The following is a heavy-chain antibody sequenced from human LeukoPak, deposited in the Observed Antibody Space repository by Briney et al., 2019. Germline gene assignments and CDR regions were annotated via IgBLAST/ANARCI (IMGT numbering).Heavy chain of an antibody. Sequence: ASVKVSCKASGFTSRTYGISWVRQAPGQGLEWMGWIDTYNGQTKYTQKVQGRVTMTTDTPTSTVYMELRGLTSDDTAVYYCARDKDFYYMDVWGKGTTVTVPS. V-gene: IGHV1-18*01. CDR3: ARDKDFYYMDV. CDR2: IDTYNGQT. J-gene: IGHJ6*03. CDR1: GFTSRTYG.